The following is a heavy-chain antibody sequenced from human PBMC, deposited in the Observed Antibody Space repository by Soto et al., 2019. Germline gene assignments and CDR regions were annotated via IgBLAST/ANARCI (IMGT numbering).Heavy chain of an antibody. CDR2: IIPIFGTA. CDR1: GGTFSSYA. D-gene: IGHD3-10*01. J-gene: IGHJ6*02. CDR3: ARDEATAYYYGSGTDYGMDV. V-gene: IGHV1-69*12. Sequence: QVQLVQSGAEVKKPGSSVKVSCKASGGTFSSYAISWVRQAPGQGLEWMGGIIPIFGTANYAQKFQGRVTITADESTSTAYMELSSLRSEDTAVYYCARDEATAYYYGSGTDYGMDVWGQGTTVTVSS.